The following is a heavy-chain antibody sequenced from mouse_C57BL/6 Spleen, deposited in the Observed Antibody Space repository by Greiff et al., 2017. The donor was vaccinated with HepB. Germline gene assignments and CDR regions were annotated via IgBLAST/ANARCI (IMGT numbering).Heavy chain of an antibody. J-gene: IGHJ4*01. V-gene: IGHV1-22*01. CDR1: GYTFTDYN. CDR2: INPNNGGT. CDR3: ARLNYGSSSYYAMDY. D-gene: IGHD1-1*01. Sequence: EVQLQQSGPELVKPGASVKMSCKASGYTFTDYNMHWVKQSHGKSLEWIGYINPNNGGTSYNQKFKGKATLTVNKSSSTAYMERRSLTSEDSAVYYCARLNYGSSSYYAMDYWGQGTSVTVSS.